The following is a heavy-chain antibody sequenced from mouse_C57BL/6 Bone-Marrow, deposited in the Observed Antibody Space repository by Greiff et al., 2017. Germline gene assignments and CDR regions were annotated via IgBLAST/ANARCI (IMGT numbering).Heavy chain of an antibody. J-gene: IGHJ3*01. Sequence: QVQLQQPGAELVKPGASVKLSCKASGYPFTSYWMHWVKQRPGRCLEWIGRLDPTSGGTQYNEKFKSKTTLPVDKPSSPAYMQLSSLTSEESAVYYCSRGMGYDIAYGGQGTLVTVSA. V-gene: IGHV1-72*01. D-gene: IGHD2-2*01. CDR1: GYPFTSYW. CDR3: SRGMGYDIAY. CDR2: LDPTSGGT.